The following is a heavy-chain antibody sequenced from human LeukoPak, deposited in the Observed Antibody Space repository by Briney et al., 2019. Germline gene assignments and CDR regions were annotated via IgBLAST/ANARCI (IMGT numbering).Heavy chain of an antibody. D-gene: IGHD2-2*01. Sequence: GASVKVSCKASGGTFSSYAISWVRQAPGQGLEWMGGIIPIFGTANYAQKFQGRVTITADESTSTAYKELSSLRSEDTAVYYCARGGGSTSSHRENAFDIWGQGTVVTVSS. CDR2: IIPIFGTA. CDR1: GGTFSSYA. CDR3: ARGGGSTSSHRENAFDI. J-gene: IGHJ3*02. V-gene: IGHV1-69*13.